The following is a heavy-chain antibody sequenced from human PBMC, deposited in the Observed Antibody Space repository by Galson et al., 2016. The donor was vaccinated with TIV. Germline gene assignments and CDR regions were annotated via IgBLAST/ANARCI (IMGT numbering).Heavy chain of an antibody. CDR3: ARVRFTGYGRFDY. J-gene: IGHJ4*02. CDR1: GFIFSSYS. Sequence: SLRLSCAASGFIFSSYSMNWVRQAPGKGLEWISYISDSRTTIYYADSVKGRFTISRDNAKNSLYLQMNGLRAEDTAMYYCARVRFTGYGRFDYWGQGTVVTVSS. V-gene: IGHV3-48*04. CDR2: ISDSRTTI. D-gene: IGHD5-12*01.